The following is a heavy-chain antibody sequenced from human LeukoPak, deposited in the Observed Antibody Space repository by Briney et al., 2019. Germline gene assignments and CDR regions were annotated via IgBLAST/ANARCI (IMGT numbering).Heavy chain of an antibody. CDR3: AGLVQGLYYFDY. Sequence: GGSLRLSCAASGFTFDDYGMSWVRHAPGKGLEWVSGINWNGGSTGYADSVKGRFTISRDNAKNSLYLQMNSLRAEGTALYYCAGLVQGLYYFDYWGQGTLVTVSS. CDR1: GFTFDDYG. V-gene: IGHV3-20*04. J-gene: IGHJ4*02. D-gene: IGHD6-19*01. CDR2: INWNGGST.